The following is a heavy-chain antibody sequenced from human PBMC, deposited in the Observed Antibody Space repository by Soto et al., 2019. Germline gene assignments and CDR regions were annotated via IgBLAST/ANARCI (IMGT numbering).Heavy chain of an antibody. D-gene: IGHD5-18*01. CDR2: IYWDDDK. J-gene: IGHJ5*02. CDR1: GFSLSTSGVG. V-gene: IGHV2-5*02. Sequence: QITLKESGPTLVKPTQTLTLTCTFSGFSLSTSGVGVGWIRQPPGKALEWLALIYWDDDKRYSPSLKSRLTITKDTSKNQVVLTKTDIDPVDTATYYCALTAGYSYGQGWFDPWGQGTLVTVSS. CDR3: ALTAGYSYGQGWFDP.